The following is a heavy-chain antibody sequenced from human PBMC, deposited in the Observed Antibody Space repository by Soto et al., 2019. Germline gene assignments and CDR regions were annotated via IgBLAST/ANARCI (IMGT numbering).Heavy chain of an antibody. CDR3: GRAVEGATRHTDFDS. CDR2: VYYSGGA. V-gene: IGHV4-39*02. J-gene: IGHJ5*01. CDR1: GVSIHNSHSF. Sequence: QLQLQESGPGLVKPSETLSLTCAVSGVSIHNSHSFWGWIRQSPGKGLEFIGSVYYSGGANYNPSLKRRVTISVDTYKNHFALMVNSVTDADTAVYYCGRAVEGATRHTDFDSWGQGTLVTVSS. D-gene: IGHD2-15*01.